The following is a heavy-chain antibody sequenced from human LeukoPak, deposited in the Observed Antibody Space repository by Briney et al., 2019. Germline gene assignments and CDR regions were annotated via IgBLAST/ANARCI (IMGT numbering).Heavy chain of an antibody. CDR3: ARSTQWLVPLSI. Sequence: SETLSLTCTVSGGFISSSSYYWGWIRQPPGKGLEWIGSIYYSGSTYYNPSLKSRVTISVDTSENQFSLKLSSVTAADTAVYYCARSTQWLVPLSIWGQGTLVTVSS. V-gene: IGHV4-39*01. J-gene: IGHJ4*02. CDR2: IYYSGST. D-gene: IGHD6-19*01. CDR1: GGFISSSSYY.